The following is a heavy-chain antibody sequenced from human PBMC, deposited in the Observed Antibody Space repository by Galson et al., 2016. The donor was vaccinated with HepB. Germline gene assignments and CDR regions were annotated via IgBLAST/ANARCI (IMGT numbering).Heavy chain of an antibody. J-gene: IGHJ4*02. D-gene: IGHD1-26*01. V-gene: IGHV3-30*03. CDR3: ATPRDSSGSYFPPRD. Sequence: SLRLSCAASGFTFSDFGMHWVRQAPGKGLEWLAVISYDGSHKYYADSVKGRFTISRDSSKNTLFLQMNSLSAEDTAVYYCATPRDSSGSYFPPRDWGQGTLVTVSS. CDR1: GFTFSDFG. CDR2: ISYDGSHK.